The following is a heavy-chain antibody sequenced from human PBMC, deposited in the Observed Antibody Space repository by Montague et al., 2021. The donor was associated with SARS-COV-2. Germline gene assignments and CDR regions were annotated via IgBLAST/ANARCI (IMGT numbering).Heavy chain of an antibody. V-gene: IGHV2-5*02. CDR2: XYWDDEK. J-gene: IGHJ5*02. Sequence: PALVKPTQTLTLTCTFSGFSLNTSGEGVGWVRQPPGKALEWLALXYWDDEKRYSPSLKSRSTISKDTTKNEVVLTVANMDPVDTATYYCARYGDYGSWFDPWGQGTQVTVSS. CDR1: GFSLNTSGEG. CDR3: ARYGDYGSWFDP. D-gene: IGHD4-17*01.